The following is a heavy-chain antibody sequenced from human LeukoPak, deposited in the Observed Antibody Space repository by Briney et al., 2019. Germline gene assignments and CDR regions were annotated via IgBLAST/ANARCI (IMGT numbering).Heavy chain of an antibody. CDR3: ARVAGGYKIDY. CDR2: IYYSGST. Sequence: SETLSLTCTVSGGSISSYYWSWIRQPPGKGLEWIGYIYYSGSTNYNPSLKSRVTMSVDTSKNQFSLKLSSVTAADTAVYYCARVAGGYKIDYWGQGTLVTVSS. CDR1: GGSISSYY. D-gene: IGHD5-24*01. V-gene: IGHV4-59*12. J-gene: IGHJ4*02.